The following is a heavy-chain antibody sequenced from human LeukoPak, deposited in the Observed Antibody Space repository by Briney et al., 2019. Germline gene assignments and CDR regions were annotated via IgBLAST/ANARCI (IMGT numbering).Heavy chain of an antibody. CDR3: ATHPSGWYVSGPLI. Sequence: AASVKVSCKASGYTFTSYGISWVRQAPGQGLEWMGWISAYNGNTNYAQKLQGRVTMTTDTSTSTAYMELRSLRSDDTAVYYCATHPSGWYVSGPLIWGQGAMVTVSS. CDR2: ISAYNGNT. D-gene: IGHD6-25*01. CDR1: GYTFTSYG. J-gene: IGHJ3*02. V-gene: IGHV1-18*01.